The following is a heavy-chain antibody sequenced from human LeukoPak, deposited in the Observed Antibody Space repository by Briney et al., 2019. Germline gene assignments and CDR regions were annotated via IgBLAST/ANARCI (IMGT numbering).Heavy chain of an antibody. CDR3: ARREQDGDYNYYYYGMDV. CDR2: IYYSGST. Sequence: SETLSLTCTVSGGSISSYYWSWIRQPPGKGLEWIGYIYYSGSTNYNPSLKSRVTISVDTSKNQFSLKLSSVTAADTAVYYCARREQDGDYNYYYYGMDVWGQGTTVTVSS. V-gene: IGHV4-59*08. J-gene: IGHJ6*02. D-gene: IGHD4-17*01. CDR1: GGSISSYY.